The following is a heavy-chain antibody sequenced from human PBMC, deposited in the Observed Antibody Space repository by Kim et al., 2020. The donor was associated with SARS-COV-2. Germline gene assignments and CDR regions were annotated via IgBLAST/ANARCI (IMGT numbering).Heavy chain of an antibody. V-gene: IGHV4-59*13. Sequence: SETLSLTCTVSGGSISSYYWSWIRQPPGKGLEWIGYIYYSGSTNYNPSLKSRVTLSVDTSKNQFSLKLSSVTAADTAVYYCARGGTYYGSESFYHIDYWGRGALVTVSS. CDR3: ARGGTYYGSESFYHIDY. J-gene: IGHJ4*02. CDR2: IYYSGST. D-gene: IGHD3-10*01. CDR1: GGSISSYY.